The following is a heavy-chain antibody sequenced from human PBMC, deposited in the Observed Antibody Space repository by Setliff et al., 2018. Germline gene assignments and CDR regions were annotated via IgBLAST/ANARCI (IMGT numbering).Heavy chain of an antibody. V-gene: IGHV4-39*07. CDR3: ARILGYCSGGSCYVPY. J-gene: IGHJ4*02. Sequence: SETLSLTCTVSGGSISSSSYYWGWIRQPPGKGLEWIGSIYYRGSTIYNPSLKSRVTISVDTSKNQFSLRLSSVTAADTAMYHCARILGYCSGGSCYVPYWGQGTLVTVSS. CDR2: IYYRGST. CDR1: GGSISSSSYY. D-gene: IGHD2-15*01.